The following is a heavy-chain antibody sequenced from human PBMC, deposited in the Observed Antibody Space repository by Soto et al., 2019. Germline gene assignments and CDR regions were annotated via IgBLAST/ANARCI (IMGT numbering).Heavy chain of an antibody. CDR3: ARVNDLYYYYYGMDV. D-gene: IGHD1-1*01. J-gene: IGHJ6*02. Sequence: SVKVSCKASGGTFSSYAISWVRQAPGQGLEWMGGIIPIFGTANYAQKFQGRVTITADESTSTAYMELSSLRSEDTAVYYCARVNDLYYYYYGMDVWGQGTTVTVSS. V-gene: IGHV1-69*13. CDR2: IIPIFGTA. CDR1: GGTFSSYA.